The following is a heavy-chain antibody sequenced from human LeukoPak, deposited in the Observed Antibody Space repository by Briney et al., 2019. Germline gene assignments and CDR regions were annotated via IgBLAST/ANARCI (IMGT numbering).Heavy chain of an antibody. CDR1: AFNFSDFS. V-gene: IGHV3-21*01. D-gene: IGHD6-19*01. J-gene: IGHJ4*02. Sequence: GGSLRLSCVASAFNFSDFSMNWVRQAPGMGLEWVSSISSSGTYKYYADSLEGRITISRDNGKNSLFLQVNSLRAEDTAVYYCARDYSSGWYHFDYWGQGILVTVSS. CDR2: ISSSGTYK. CDR3: ARDYSSGWYHFDY.